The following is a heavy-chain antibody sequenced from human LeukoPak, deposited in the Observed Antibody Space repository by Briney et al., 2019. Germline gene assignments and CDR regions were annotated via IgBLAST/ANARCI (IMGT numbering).Heavy chain of an antibody. CDR2: IYYGGNT. V-gene: IGHV3-66*01. J-gene: IGHJ4*02. D-gene: IGHD1-26*01. CDR1: GFTVSSNH. CDR3: AALSGVGVKIGFDY. Sequence: GGSLRLSCAASGFTVSSNHMNWVRQAPGRGLEWVSIIYYGGNTYYADSVKGRFTISRDNSENTLYLEINNLRAEDTAVYYCAALSGVGVKIGFDYWGQGSLVIVSS.